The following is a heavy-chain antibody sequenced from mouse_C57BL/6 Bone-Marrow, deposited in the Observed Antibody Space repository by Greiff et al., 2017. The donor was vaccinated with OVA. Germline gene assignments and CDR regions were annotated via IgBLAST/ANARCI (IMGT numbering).Heavy chain of an antibody. D-gene: IGHD1-1*01. CDR3: ARHCGSSYWYFDV. CDR2: ISGGGGNT. V-gene: IGHV5-9*01. CDR1: GFTFSSYT. J-gene: IGHJ1*03. Sequence: DVKLVESGGGLVKPGGSLKLSCAASGFTFSSYTMSWVRQTPEKRLEWVATISGGGGNTYYPDSVKGRFTISRDNAKNTLYLQMSSLRSEDTALYYCARHCGSSYWYFDVWGTGTTVTVSS.